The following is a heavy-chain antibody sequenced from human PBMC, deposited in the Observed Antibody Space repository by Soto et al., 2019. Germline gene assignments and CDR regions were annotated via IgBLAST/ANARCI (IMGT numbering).Heavy chain of an antibody. D-gene: IGHD3-22*01. CDR1: GFSFSSYW. CDR3: ARRGAYNYDSSGYSAGY. J-gene: IGHJ4*02. CDR2: IFPGDSDT. V-gene: IGHV5-51*01. Sequence: GESLKISCKGSGFSFSSYWIGWVRQMPGKGLEWMGLIFPGDSDTRYSPSFQGQVTISVDKSIDTAYLQWTSLKASDSAMYYCARRGAYNYDSSGYSAGYWGQGTLATVSS.